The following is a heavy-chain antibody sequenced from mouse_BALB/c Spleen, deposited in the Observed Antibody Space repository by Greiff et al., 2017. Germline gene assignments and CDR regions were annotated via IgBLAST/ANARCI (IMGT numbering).Heavy chain of an antibody. V-gene: IGHV14-3*02. CDR2: IDPANGNT. J-gene: IGHJ4*01. Sequence: EVQLQESGAELVKPGASVKLSCTASGFNIKDTYMPWVKQRPDQGLEWIGRIDPANGNTKYDPKFQGKATITADTSSNTAYLQLSSLTSEDTAVYYCARGLYNYAMDYWGQGTSVTVSS. D-gene: IGHD2-12*01. CDR3: ARGLYNYAMDY. CDR1: GFNIKDTY.